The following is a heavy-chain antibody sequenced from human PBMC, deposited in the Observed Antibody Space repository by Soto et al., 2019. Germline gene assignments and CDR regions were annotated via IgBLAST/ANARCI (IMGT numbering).Heavy chain of an antibody. CDR3: AIRTTVTTYYFDY. V-gene: IGHV1-69*02. CDR2: IIPILGIA. D-gene: IGHD4-17*01. CDR1: GGTFSSYT. J-gene: IGHJ4*02. Sequence: SVKVSCKASGGTFSSYTISWVRQAPGQGLEWMGRIIPILGIANYAQKFQGRVTITADKSTSTAYMELSSLRSEDTAVYYCAIRTTVTTYYFDYWGQGTLVTVSS.